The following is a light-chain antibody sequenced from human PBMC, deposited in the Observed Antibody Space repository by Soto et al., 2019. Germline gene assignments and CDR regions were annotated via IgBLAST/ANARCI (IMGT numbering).Light chain of an antibody. CDR1: QGIGKH. J-gene: IGKJ5*01. CDR3: QQSYTSPTT. Sequence: DIQMTQSPSFLSASVGDRVTITFRASQGIGKHLNWYQQKPGKAPKFLIYGASTLQSGVPSRFTGSGSGTDFTLTVNSLQAEDFATYYCQQSYTSPTTFGQGTRLEIK. CDR2: GAS. V-gene: IGKV1-39*01.